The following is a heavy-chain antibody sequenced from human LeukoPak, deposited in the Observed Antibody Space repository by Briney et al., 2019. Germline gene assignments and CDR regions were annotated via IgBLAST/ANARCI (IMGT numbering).Heavy chain of an antibody. CDR1: GYSISSGYY. Sequence: KPSETLSPTCAVSGYSISSGYYWGWVRQPPGKGLEWIGSIYHSGSTYYNPSLKSRVTISVDTSKNQFSLKLSSVTAADTAVYYCARKEGSIAARIDYWGQGTLVTVSS. V-gene: IGHV4-38-2*01. D-gene: IGHD6-6*01. CDR3: ARKEGSIAARIDY. J-gene: IGHJ4*02. CDR2: IYHSGST.